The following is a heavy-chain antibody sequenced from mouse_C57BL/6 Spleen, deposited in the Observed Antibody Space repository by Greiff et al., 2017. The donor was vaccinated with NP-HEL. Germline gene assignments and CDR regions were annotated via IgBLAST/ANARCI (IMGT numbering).Heavy chain of an antibody. J-gene: IGHJ1*03. Sequence: SGPVLVKPGASVKMSCKASGYTFTDYYMNWVKQSHGKSLEWIGVINPYNGGTSYNQKFKGKATLTVDKSSSTAYMELNSLTSEDSAVYYCARSVITTVVETNWYFDVWGTGTTVTVSS. D-gene: IGHD1-1*01. CDR2: INPYNGGT. V-gene: IGHV1-19*01. CDR1: GYTFTDYY. CDR3: ARSVITTVVETNWYFDV.